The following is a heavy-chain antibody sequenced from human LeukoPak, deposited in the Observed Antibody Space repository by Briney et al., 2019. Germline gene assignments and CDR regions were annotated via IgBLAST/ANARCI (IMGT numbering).Heavy chain of an antibody. J-gene: IGHJ3*02. CDR2: IVVGSGNT. D-gene: IGHD2-8*01. Sequence: ASVKVSCKASGFTFTSSAVQWVRQARGQRLEWIGWIVVGSGNTNYAQKFQERVTITRDMSTSTAYMELSSLRSEDTAVYYCARPGIVLMVYAPDAFDIWGQGTMVTVSS. CDR3: ARPGIVLMVYAPDAFDI. V-gene: IGHV1-58*01. CDR1: GFTFTSSA.